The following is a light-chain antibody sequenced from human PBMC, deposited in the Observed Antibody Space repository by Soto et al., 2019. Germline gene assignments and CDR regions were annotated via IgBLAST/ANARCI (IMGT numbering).Light chain of an antibody. V-gene: IGKV1-39*01. Sequence: DIPMTQSPSSLSASVGDRVTIACRASQGIRNYLNWYQHKPGKAPKLLIDFASSLQSGVPSRFSGSGSGTDFTLTITSLQPADFATYYCQQTYNTPLTFGGGTKVEIK. CDR1: QGIRNY. CDR3: QQTYNTPLT. CDR2: FAS. J-gene: IGKJ4*01.